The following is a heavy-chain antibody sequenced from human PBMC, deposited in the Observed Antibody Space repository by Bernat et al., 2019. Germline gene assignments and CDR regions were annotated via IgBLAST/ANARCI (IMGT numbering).Heavy chain of an antibody. CDR3: ARDISNTSTAIDY. Sequence: EVQLVESGGGLVQPDRSLRLSCAAFGFTFEDYAMHWVRQAPGKGLGWVSTINWNGANIINADSVKGRFTIYRNNAKNSLYLQMNRLRAEDTAFYYCARDISNTSTAIDYWGQGALVTVSS. V-gene: IGHV3-9*01. J-gene: IGHJ4*02. D-gene: IGHD5-18*01. CDR1: GFTFEDYA. CDR2: INWNGANI.